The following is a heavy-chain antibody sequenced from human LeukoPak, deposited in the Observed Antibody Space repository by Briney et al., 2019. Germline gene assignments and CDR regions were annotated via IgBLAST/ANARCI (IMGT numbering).Heavy chain of an antibody. Sequence: GGSLRLSCAASGFTFSSYSMNWVRQAPGKGLEWVSSISSSSSYIYYADSVKGRFTISRDKAKNSLYLQMNSLRAEDTAVYYCARVKVSCSSTSCYLGYFDYWGQGTLVTVSS. V-gene: IGHV3-21*01. CDR1: GFTFSSYS. CDR2: ISSSSSYI. J-gene: IGHJ4*02. CDR3: ARVKVSCSSTSCYLGYFDY. D-gene: IGHD2-2*01.